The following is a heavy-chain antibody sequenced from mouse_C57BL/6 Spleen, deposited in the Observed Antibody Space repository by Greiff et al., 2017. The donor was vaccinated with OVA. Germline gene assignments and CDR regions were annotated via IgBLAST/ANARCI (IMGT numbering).Heavy chain of an antibody. CDR3: ARRLRRGELDY. D-gene: IGHD2-2*01. Sequence: QVQLQQSGAELVRPGTSVKLSCKASGYTFTSYWMHWVKQRPGQGLEWIGVIDPSDSYTNYNQKFKGKATLTVDTSSSPAYMQLSSLTSEDSAVYYCARRLRRGELDYWGQGTTLTVSS. CDR1: GYTFTSYW. V-gene: IGHV1-59*01. J-gene: IGHJ2*01. CDR2: IDPSDSYT.